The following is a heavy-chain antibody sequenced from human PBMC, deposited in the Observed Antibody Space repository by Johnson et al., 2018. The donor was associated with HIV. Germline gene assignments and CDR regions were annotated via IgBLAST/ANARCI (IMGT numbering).Heavy chain of an antibody. V-gene: IGHV3-30*02. CDR1: GFTFSSYG. D-gene: IGHD1-1*01. CDR3: AKNSNVQLEHAFNI. J-gene: IGHJ3*02. CDR2: IRYDGNNK. Sequence: QMQLVESGGGVVQPGGSLRLSCAASGFTFSSYGMHWVRQAPGKGLEWVAFIRYDGNNKFYADSVKGRFTISRANSKNTLYLQMNSLRAEDTAVYCCAKNSNVQLEHAFNIWGQGTMVTVSS.